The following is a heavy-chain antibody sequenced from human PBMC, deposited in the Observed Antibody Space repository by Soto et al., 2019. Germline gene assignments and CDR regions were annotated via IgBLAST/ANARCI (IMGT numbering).Heavy chain of an antibody. CDR1: GGTFSSYA. CDR2: IIPIFGTA. CDR3: ARDPMPDTAMGHNWFDP. D-gene: IGHD5-18*01. J-gene: IGHJ5*02. V-gene: IGHV1-69*06. Sequence: SVKVSCKASGGTFSSYAISWVRQAPGQGLEWMGGIIPIFGTANYAQKFQGRVTIAADKSTSTAYMELSSLRSEDTAVYYCARDPMPDTAMGHNWFDPWGQGTLVTVSS.